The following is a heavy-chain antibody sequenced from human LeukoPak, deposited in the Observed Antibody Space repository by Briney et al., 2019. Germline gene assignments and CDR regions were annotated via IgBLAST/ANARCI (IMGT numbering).Heavy chain of an antibody. Sequence: SSETLSLTCTVSGGSISSYYWSWIRQPPGKGLEWIGYIYYSGGTNYNPSLKSRVTISVDTSKNQFSLKLSSVTAADTAVYYCARYIAAAGTGAFDIWGQGTMVTVSS. D-gene: IGHD6-13*01. V-gene: IGHV4-59*01. CDR3: ARYIAAAGTGAFDI. J-gene: IGHJ3*02. CDR1: GGSISSYY. CDR2: IYYSGGT.